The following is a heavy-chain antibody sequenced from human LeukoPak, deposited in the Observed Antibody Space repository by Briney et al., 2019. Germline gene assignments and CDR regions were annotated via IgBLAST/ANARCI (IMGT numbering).Heavy chain of an antibody. D-gene: IGHD2-15*01. Sequence: KPSETLSLTCTVSGGSISSYYWSWIRQPPGKGLELIGYIYDSGSTNYNPSLKSRVTISVDTSENQLSLKLRSVTAADTAVYYCARAHRGRGSCYSCYFDYWGQGTLVTVSS. CDR2: IYDSGST. V-gene: IGHV4-59*01. CDR3: ARAHRGRGSCYSCYFDY. CDR1: GGSISSYY. J-gene: IGHJ4*02.